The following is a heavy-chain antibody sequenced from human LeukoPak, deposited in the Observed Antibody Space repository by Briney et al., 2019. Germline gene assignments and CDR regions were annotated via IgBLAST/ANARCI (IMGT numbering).Heavy chain of an antibody. D-gene: IGHD5-24*01. CDR2: INHSGST. V-gene: IGHV4-34*01. J-gene: IGHJ4*02. CDR3: ARGRDGYNFLNRGEYYYFDY. CDR1: GGSFSGYY. Sequence: SETLSLTCAVYGGSFSGYYWSWIRQPPGKGLEWIGEINHSGSTNYNPSLKSRVTISVDTSKNQFSLKLSSVTAADTAVYYCARGRDGYNFLNRGEYYYFDYWGQGTLVTVSS.